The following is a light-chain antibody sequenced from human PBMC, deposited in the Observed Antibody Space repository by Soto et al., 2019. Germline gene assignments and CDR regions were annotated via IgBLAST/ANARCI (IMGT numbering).Light chain of an antibody. J-gene: IGKJ1*01. V-gene: IGKV3-15*01. CDR1: QNIYSN. CDR2: RAS. Sequence: IVMTQSPATLSVSPGERATLSCRASQNIYSNVAWYQQRPGQAPRLLIYRASTRATGIPARFSGSGSGTEFTLTISSLQSEDFTVYSCLQYHNLWAFGQGTKVHI. CDR3: LQYHNLWA.